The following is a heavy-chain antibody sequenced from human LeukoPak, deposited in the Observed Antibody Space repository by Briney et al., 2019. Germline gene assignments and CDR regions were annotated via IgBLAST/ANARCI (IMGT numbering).Heavy chain of an antibody. V-gene: IGHV4-59*08. D-gene: IGHD6-13*01. CDR1: GGSFSGYF. CDR3: ARHREAAAFSGFDY. J-gene: IGHJ4*02. Sequence: PSETLSLTCAVYGGSFSGYFWSWIRQPPGKGLEWIGYMYNSGSTNYNPSLKSRVTISVDSSKNQFSLKLSSVTAADTAVYYCARHREAAAFSGFDYWGQGTLVTVSS. CDR2: MYNSGST.